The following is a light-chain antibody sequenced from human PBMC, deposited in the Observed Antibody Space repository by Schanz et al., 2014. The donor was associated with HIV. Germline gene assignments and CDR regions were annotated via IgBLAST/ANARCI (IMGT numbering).Light chain of an antibody. CDR1: QDVRGD. V-gene: IGKV1-6*02. CDR2: AVS. Sequence: AIQMTQSPSSLSASVGDRVTFTCRASQDVRGDLSWYQQKSGKAPKLLIYAVSTLESGVPSRFSGSGSGTDFALTISSLQPEDFATYYCLQDSSKPYTFGQGTNLETK. J-gene: IGKJ2*01. CDR3: LQDSSKPYT.